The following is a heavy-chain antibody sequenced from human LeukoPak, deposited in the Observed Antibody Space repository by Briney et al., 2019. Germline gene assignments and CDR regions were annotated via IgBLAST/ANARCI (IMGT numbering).Heavy chain of an antibody. J-gene: IGHJ4*02. CDR1: GGSISSYY. V-gene: IGHV4-59*01. CDR3: ARVAPTSHYYDSSGYPDY. Sequence: SETLSLTCTVSGGSISSYYWSWIRQPPGKGLERMGYIYYSGSTNYNPSLKSRVTISVDTSKNQFSLKLSSVTAADTAVYYWARVAPTSHYYDSSGYPDYWGQGTLVTVSS. CDR2: IYYSGST. D-gene: IGHD3-22*01.